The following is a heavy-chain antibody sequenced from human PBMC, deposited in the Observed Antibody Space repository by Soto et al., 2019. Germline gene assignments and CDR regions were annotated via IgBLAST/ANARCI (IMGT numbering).Heavy chain of an antibody. V-gene: IGHV1-18*01. Sequence: QIQLLQSGAEVKKPGASVKVTCKASGYTFRNFGISWVRQAPGQGLASRGWISAYNANENYEQKFQGRLTMTADTSTSTAYMELRSLRSDDTAVYYCARENSYFDYWGQGTLVTVSS. CDR2: ISAYNANE. J-gene: IGHJ4*02. CDR3: ARENSYFDY. CDR1: GYTFRNFG.